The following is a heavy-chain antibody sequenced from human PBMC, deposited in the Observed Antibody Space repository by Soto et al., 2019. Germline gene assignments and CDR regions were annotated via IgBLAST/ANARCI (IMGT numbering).Heavy chain of an antibody. Sequence: EVQLLESGGGLVQPGGSLRLSCEASGFTFYNYALSWVRQAPGKGLEWVSVVSGGGSTTFYADYVRGRFTISRDNSKNTVYLQMDSLRAEDTAVYYCAKVVGMTTVTFDSYYFDYWGQGNLVTVSS. CDR2: VSGGGSTT. J-gene: IGHJ4*02. D-gene: IGHD4-17*01. V-gene: IGHV3-23*01. CDR1: GFTFYNYA. CDR3: AKVVGMTTVTFDSYYFDY.